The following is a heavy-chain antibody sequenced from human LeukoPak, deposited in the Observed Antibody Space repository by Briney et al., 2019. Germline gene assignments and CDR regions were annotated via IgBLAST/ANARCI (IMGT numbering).Heavy chain of an antibody. V-gene: IGHV3-66*01. D-gene: IGHD6-25*01. Sequence: GGSLRLSCAASGFTVRTNYMSWVRQAPGKGLEGVSFIYRDDSPYYADSVKGRFTISSDTSKNTLYLQMNSLRAEDTAVCYCARTNRKAAGAFDIWGQGTMVTVSS. CDR3: ARTNRKAAGAFDI. CDR2: IYRDDSP. J-gene: IGHJ3*02. CDR1: GFTVRTNY.